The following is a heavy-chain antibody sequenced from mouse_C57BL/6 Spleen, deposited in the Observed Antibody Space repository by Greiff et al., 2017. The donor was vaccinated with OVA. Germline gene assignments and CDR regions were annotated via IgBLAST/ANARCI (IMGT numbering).Heavy chain of an antibody. J-gene: IGHJ2*01. CDR3: NTGVARGWYYFDY. D-gene: IGHD1-1*01. CDR1: GFTFSNYW. Sequence: EVKVEESGGGLVQPGGSMKLSCVASGFTFSNYWMNWVRQSPEKGLEWVAQIRLKSDNYATHYAESVKGRFTISRDDSKSSVYLQMNNLRAEDTGIYYCNTGVARGWYYFDYWGQGTTLTVSS. V-gene: IGHV6-3*01. CDR2: IRLKSDNYAT.